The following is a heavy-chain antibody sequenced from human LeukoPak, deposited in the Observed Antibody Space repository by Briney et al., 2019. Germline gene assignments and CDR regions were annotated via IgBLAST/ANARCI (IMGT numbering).Heavy chain of an antibody. Sequence: SETLSLTCTVSGGSISSTYDHWDWIRQPPGKGLEWLGNIRYSGTTYYNPSLKGRVTIFVDTSNNQFSLRLRSVTSADTAVYYCARRLHYFDYWGQGSLVTVSS. CDR1: GGSISSTYDH. V-gene: IGHV4-39*01. J-gene: IGHJ4*02. D-gene: IGHD2-21*02. CDR2: IRYSGTT. CDR3: ARRLHYFDY.